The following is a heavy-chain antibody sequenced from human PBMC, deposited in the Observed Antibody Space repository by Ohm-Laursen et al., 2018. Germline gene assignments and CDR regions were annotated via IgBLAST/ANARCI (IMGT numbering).Heavy chain of an antibody. CDR2: IYWNDDK. V-gene: IGHV2-5*01. Sequence: THTLTLTCSFSGFSLSTSGVGVGWIRQPPGKALEWLVLIYWNDDKRNNPSLKSRLTITKDTSKNQVVLTVTNMDPVDTAAYYWARIRRYSSSWFYFDYWGQGTLVTVSS. CDR3: ARIRRYSSSWFYFDY. J-gene: IGHJ4*02. D-gene: IGHD6-13*01. CDR1: GFSLSTSGVG.